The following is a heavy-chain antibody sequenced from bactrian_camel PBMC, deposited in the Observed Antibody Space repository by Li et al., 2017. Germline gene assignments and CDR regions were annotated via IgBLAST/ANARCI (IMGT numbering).Heavy chain of an antibody. CDR1: GFTVNSLS. J-gene: IGHJ4*01. V-gene: IGHV3S1*01. CDR2: TNAAGVTT. CDR3: AADRSFFTATATDKSEYDY. D-gene: IGHD4*01. Sequence: HVQLVESGGGLVQPGGSLRLSCAASGFTVNSLSMYWVRQSSGKGHEWVSGTNAAGVTTVYAVSVEGRFTMSRDNAKNTVYLQMNSLKPEDTATYYCAADRSFFTATATDKSEYDYWGQGTQVTVS.